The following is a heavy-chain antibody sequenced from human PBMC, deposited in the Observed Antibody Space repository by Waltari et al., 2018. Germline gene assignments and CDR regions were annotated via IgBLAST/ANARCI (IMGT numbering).Heavy chain of an antibody. Sequence: EVQLVESGGGLVQPGGSLKLSCAASGFTFSGSAMHWVRQASGKGLGWVGRIRSKANSYATAYAASVKGRFTISRDDSKNTAYLQMNSLKTEDTAVYYCTRAPNGIYYYDSSGYFDYWGQGTLVTVSS. CDR1: GFTFSGSA. V-gene: IGHV3-73*02. CDR2: IRSKANSYAT. J-gene: IGHJ4*02. CDR3: TRAPNGIYYYDSSGYFDY. D-gene: IGHD3-22*01.